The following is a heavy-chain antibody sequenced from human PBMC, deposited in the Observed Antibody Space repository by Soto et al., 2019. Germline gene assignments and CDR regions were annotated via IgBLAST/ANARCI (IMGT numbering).Heavy chain of an antibody. CDR3: AKGRQWELPLDS. CDR2: ISDSGRKT. V-gene: IGHV3-23*01. J-gene: IGHJ4*02. Sequence: LRLSCAASGFTFSSYAMSWVRQAPGKGLDWVSAISDSGRKTYYADSVKGRFTISRDNSKNTLYLQMNSLRAEDTAVYSCAKGRQWELPLDSWGQGTLVTVSS. D-gene: IGHD1-26*01. CDR1: GFTFSSYA.